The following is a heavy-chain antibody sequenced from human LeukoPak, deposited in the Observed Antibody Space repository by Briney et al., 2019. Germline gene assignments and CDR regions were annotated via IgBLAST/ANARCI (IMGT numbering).Heavy chain of an antibody. CDR3: ARGRFFDY. CDR2: IKSDGITT. J-gene: IGHJ4*02. V-gene: IGHV3-74*01. Sequence: GGSLRLSCAASGFTFSSYWMHWVRQAPGKGLVWVSRIKSDGITTSYADSVKGRFTISRDNAKNSLYLQMNSLRAEDTAIYYCARGRFFDYWGQGTLVTVSS. CDR1: GFTFSSYW.